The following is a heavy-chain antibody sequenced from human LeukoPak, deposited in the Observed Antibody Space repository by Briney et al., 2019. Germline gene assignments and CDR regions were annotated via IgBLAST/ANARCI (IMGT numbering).Heavy chain of an antibody. CDR3: TRGTGRYVMVDS. CDR2: IRSRVYGGTT. D-gene: IGHD1-1*01. J-gene: IGHJ4*02. V-gene: IGHV3-49*03. Sequence: GGSLRLSCTASGFTFGDYTMSWFRQAPGKGLEWVAFIRSRVYGGTTEHAASVEARFTISRDDSKSIAYLQMSSLRTEDTAVYYCTRGTGRYVMVDSWGQGTLVTVSS. CDR1: GFTFGDYT.